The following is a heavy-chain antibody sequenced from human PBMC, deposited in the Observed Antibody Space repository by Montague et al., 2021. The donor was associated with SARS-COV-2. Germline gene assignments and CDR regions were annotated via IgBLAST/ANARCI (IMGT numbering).Heavy chain of an antibody. CDR3: ARGRVDTTRILVVFTGAAHCFDS. CDR2: VNHSGRI. CDR1: GGSFSDYY. Sequence: SETLSLTCAVYGGSFSDYYWTWIRQPPGKGLEWLGEVNHSGRINYNPSLKSRITISVDTSKNQFSLRLSSVTAADTAVYYCARGRVDTTRILVVFTGAAHCFDSWGQGTLVSASS. J-gene: IGHJ4*02. D-gene: IGHD3-22*01. V-gene: IGHV4-34*01.